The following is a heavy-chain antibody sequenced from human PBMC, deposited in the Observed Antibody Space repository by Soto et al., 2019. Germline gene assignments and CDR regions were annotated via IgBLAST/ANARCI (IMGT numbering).Heavy chain of an antibody. CDR2: IYYSGST. D-gene: IGHD4-17*01. V-gene: IGHV4-31*03. CDR1: GGSISSGGYY. J-gene: IGHJ6*02. Sequence: ASETLSLTCTVSGGSISSGGYYWSWIRQHPGKGLEWIGYIYYSGSTYYNPSLKSRVTISVDTSKNQFSLKLSSVTAADTAVYYCARGTTVVTPTSCGMDVWGQGTTVTVSS. CDR3: ARGTTVVTPTSCGMDV.